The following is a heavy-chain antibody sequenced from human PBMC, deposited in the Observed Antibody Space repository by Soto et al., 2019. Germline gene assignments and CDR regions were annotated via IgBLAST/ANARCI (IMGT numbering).Heavy chain of an antibody. D-gene: IGHD2-15*01. CDR1: GYTFTNYG. CDR2: ISAYNGDT. Sequence: EASVKVSCKTSGYTFTNYGITWVRQAPGQGLKWMGWISAYNGDTNYAQKFQGRVIMTTDTSTTTAYMELRSLRSDDTAVYYCARGPAGGLRGGVSYWGQGTLVTVSS. CDR3: ARGPAGGLRGGVSY. V-gene: IGHV1-18*04. J-gene: IGHJ4*02.